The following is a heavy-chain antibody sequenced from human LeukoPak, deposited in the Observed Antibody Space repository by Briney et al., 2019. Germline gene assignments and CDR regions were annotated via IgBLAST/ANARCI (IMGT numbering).Heavy chain of an antibody. CDR3: ARNIVAGEYYFDY. CDR1: GGSFSGYY. CDR2: INHSGST. D-gene: IGHD5-12*01. V-gene: IGHV4-34*01. Sequence: SETLSLTCAVYGGSFSGYYWSWIRQPPGKGLEWMGEINHSGSTNYNPSLKSRVTISVDTSKNQFSLKLSSVTAADTAVYYCARNIVAGEYYFDYWGQGTLVTVYS. J-gene: IGHJ4*02.